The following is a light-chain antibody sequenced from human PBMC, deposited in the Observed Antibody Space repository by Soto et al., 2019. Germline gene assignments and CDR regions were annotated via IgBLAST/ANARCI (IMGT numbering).Light chain of an antibody. V-gene: IGKV3D-15*01. CDR2: DAS. J-gene: IGKJ1*01. CDR3: HQRKSWPRT. CDR1: QSIGGNF. Sequence: IVLTQSPGTLSVSPVEGATLSFSASQSIGGNFLAWYRQRRGQAPRLLIYDASKRATGISARFSGSGSGTEFTLTISSLQSEDFAVYYCHQRKSWPRTFGQGTKVDI.